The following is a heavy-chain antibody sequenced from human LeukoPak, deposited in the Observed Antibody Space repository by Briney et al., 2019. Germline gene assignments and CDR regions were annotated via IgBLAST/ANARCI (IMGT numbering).Heavy chain of an antibody. V-gene: IGHV4-59*01. J-gene: IGHJ1*01. D-gene: IGHD3-10*01. Sequence: SETLSLTCAVYGGSFSGYYWSWIRQPAGKGLEWIGYIYYSGSTNYNPSLKSRVTISVDTSKNQFSLKLSSVTAADTALYYCARGSGLLPDWGQGTLVTVSS. CDR1: GGSFSGYY. CDR3: ARGSGLLPD. CDR2: IYYSGST.